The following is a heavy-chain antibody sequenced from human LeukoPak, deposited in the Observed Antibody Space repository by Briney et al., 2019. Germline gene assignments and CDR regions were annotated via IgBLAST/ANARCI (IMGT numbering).Heavy chain of an antibody. Sequence: GGSLRLSCAASGFTFSSYSMNWVRQAPGKGLEWVSSISSSSSYIYYADSVKGRFTISRDNAKNSLYLQMNSLRAEDTAVYYCARYGPDSYYFGYWGQGTLVTVSS. V-gene: IGHV3-21*01. CDR1: GFTFSSYS. CDR3: ARYGPDSYYFGY. J-gene: IGHJ4*02. D-gene: IGHD2-21*02. CDR2: ISSSSSYI.